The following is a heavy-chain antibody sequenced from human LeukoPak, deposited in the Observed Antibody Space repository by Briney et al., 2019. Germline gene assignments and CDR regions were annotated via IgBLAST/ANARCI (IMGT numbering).Heavy chain of an antibody. V-gene: IGHV1-3*01. J-gene: IGHJ4*02. D-gene: IGHD2-2*01. CDR2: INAGNGNT. Sequence: GASVKVSCKASGYTFTSYAMHWVRQAPGQRLEWMGWINAGNGNTKYSQKFQGRVTITRDTSASTAYMELSSLRSEDTAVYYCARDLYCSSTSCYAKFDYWGQGTLVTVSS. CDR1: GYTFTSYA. CDR3: ARDLYCSSTSCYAKFDY.